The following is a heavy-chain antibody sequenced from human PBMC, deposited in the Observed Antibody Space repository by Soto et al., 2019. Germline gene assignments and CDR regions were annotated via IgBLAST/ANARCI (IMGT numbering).Heavy chain of an antibody. CDR3: SKDAYCSGGSCYGMDV. J-gene: IGHJ6*02. Sequence: ASAKVSCKASGYTFTSYDINWVRQATGQGLEWMGWMNPNSGNTGYAQKFQGRVTMTRNTSISTAYMELSSLRVEDTAVYYCSKDAYCSGGSCYGMDVWGQGTTVTVSS. V-gene: IGHV1-8*01. CDR1: GYTFTSYD. D-gene: IGHD2-15*01. CDR2: MNPNSGNT.